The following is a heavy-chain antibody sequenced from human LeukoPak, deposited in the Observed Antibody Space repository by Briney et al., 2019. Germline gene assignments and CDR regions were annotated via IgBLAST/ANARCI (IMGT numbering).Heavy chain of an antibody. CDR2: INHSGST. CDR1: GGSFSGYY. D-gene: IGHD2-15*01. J-gene: IGHJ6*03. CDR3: ARRPCSGGSCYLKGYYYCYMDV. V-gene: IGHV4-34*01. Sequence: HSETLSLTCAVYGGSFSGYYWSWIRQPPGKGLEWIGEINHSGSTNYNPSLKSRVTMSVDTSKNQFSLKLSSVTAADTAVYYCARRPCSGGSCYLKGYYYCYMDVWGKGTTVTISS.